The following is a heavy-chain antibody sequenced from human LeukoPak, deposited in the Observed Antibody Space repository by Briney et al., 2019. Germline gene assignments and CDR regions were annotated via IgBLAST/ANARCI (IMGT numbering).Heavy chain of an antibody. D-gene: IGHD3-22*01. CDR3: ARVWAYYYDSSGYFRDGDYFDY. CDR2: INPNSGGT. Sequence: ASVKVSCKASGGTFSSYAISWVRQAPGQGLEWMGWINPNSGGTNYAQKFQGRVTMTRDTSISTAYMELSRLRSDDTAVYYCARVWAYYYDSSGYFRDGDYFDYWGQGTLVTVSS. CDR1: GGTFSSYA. V-gene: IGHV1-2*02. J-gene: IGHJ4*02.